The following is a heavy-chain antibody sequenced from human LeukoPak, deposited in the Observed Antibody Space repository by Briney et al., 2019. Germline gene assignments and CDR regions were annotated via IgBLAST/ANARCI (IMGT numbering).Heavy chain of an antibody. Sequence: GGSLRLSCAASGFTFRSYWMSWVRQAPGKGLEWVATLDSDGNKEDYVVSVKGRFTISRDNAKNSLYLQMNTLRAEDTALYYCATEIWYYFPYWGQGTLVTVSS. CDR1: GFTFRSYW. D-gene: IGHD2-8*02. J-gene: IGHJ4*02. CDR3: ATEIWYYFPY. CDR2: LDSDGNKE. V-gene: IGHV3-7*04.